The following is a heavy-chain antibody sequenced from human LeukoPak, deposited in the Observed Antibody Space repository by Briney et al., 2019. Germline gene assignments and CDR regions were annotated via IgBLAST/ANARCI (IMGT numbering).Heavy chain of an antibody. D-gene: IGHD2-8*01. CDR3: TTPNEGNWFDP. J-gene: IGHJ5*02. Sequence: PTGGSLRLSCAASGFTFSDSAIHWVRQASGKGLEWVGRIRDKGYGHATAYAASVKGRFTLSRDDSKNTAYLQMRSLKTEDTALYYCTTPNEGNWFDPWGQGTLVTVSS. CDR2: IRDKGYGHAT. V-gene: IGHV3-73*01. CDR1: GFTFSDSA.